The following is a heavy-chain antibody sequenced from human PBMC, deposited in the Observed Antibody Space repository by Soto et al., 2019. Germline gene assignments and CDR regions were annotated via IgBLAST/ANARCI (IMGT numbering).Heavy chain of an antibody. CDR2: IHHSGSS. Sequence: QVQLQESGPGLVKPSETLSLTCTVSGASITSYYWTWIRQPPGKGLEWIGNIHHSGSSNQKSSLKSRVSISLDTSKNQFSLKLSSVTAADTAVYYCASERWAYGGGSCYGDFDHWGQGTLVTVSS. CDR1: GASITSYY. D-gene: IGHD2-15*01. CDR3: ASERWAYGGGSCYGDFDH. V-gene: IGHV4-59*01. J-gene: IGHJ4*02.